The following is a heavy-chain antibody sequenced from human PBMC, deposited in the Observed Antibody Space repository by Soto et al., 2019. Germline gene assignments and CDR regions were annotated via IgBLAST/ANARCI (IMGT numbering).Heavy chain of an antibody. CDR1: GFTFSNYA. V-gene: IGHV3-23*01. CDR2: ISATGDTT. Sequence: ELQLLESGGGLVQPGGSLRLSCAASGFTFSNYALSWVRQAPGKGPEWVSTISATGDTTYYADSVKGRFTVSRDSSKTTLYLQMNTLRAEDTAIYYCVRDRSGSTCPGMDVWGQGTKVTVSS. CDR3: VRDRSGSTCPGMDV. D-gene: IGHD6-19*01. J-gene: IGHJ6*02.